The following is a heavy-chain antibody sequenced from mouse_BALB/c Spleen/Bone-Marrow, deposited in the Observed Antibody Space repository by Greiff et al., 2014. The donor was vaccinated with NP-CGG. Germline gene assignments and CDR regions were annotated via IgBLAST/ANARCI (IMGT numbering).Heavy chain of an antibody. V-gene: IGHV1-14*01. J-gene: IGHJ2*01. CDR3: AGDYDVNFDY. Sequence: VQLQRSGPELVRPGASVKMSCKASGYTFTSYVMHWVKQKPGQGLEWIGYINPYNDGTKYNEKFKGKATLTSDKSSSTAYMELSSLTSEDSAVYYCAGDYDVNFDYWGQGTTLTVSS. D-gene: IGHD2-4*01. CDR2: INPYNDGT. CDR1: GYTFTSYV.